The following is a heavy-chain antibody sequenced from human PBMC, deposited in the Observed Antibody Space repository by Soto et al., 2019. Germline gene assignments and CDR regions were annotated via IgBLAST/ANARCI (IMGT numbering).Heavy chain of an antibody. CDR3: AREASGSYRLDY. J-gene: IGHJ4*02. Sequence: QVQLVQSGAEVKKPGASVKVSCKASGYTFTSYDINWVRQATGQGLEWMGWMNPNSGNTGYAEKFQGGVTMTSNTSISTAYMELSSLRSEDTSVYYCAREASGSYRLDYWGQGTLVTVSS. V-gene: IGHV1-8*01. CDR2: MNPNSGNT. CDR1: GYTFTSYD. D-gene: IGHD1-26*01.